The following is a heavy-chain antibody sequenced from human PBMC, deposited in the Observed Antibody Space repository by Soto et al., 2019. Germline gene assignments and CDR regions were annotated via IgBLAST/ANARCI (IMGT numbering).Heavy chain of an antibody. J-gene: IGHJ6*02. CDR2: IIPIFGTA. D-gene: IGHD2-15*01. V-gene: IGHV1-69*01. CDR3: ARSQGGSSSLDIYYYYYYGMDV. CDR1: GGTFSSYA. Sequence: QVQLVQSGAEVKKPGSSVKVSCKAPGGTFSSYAISWVRQAPGQGLEWMGGIIPIFGTAKYAQKFQGRVTITADESTSTGYMDLSSPRSEDTAVYYCARSQGGSSSLDIYYYYYYGMDVWGQGTTVTVSS.